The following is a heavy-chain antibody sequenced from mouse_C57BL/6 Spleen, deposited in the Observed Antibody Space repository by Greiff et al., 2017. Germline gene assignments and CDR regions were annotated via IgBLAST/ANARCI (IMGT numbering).Heavy chain of an antibody. J-gene: IGHJ4*01. CDR1: GYTFTSYW. D-gene: IGHD2-4*01. CDR3: ARCDYDGDYYAMDY. V-gene: IGHV1-72*01. Sequence: QVHVKQSGAELVKPGASVKLSCKASGYTFTSYWMHWVKQRPGRGLEWIGRIDPNSGGTKYNEKFKSKATLTVDKPSSTAYMQLSSLTSEDSAVYYCARCDYDGDYYAMDYWGQGTSVTVSS. CDR2: IDPNSGGT.